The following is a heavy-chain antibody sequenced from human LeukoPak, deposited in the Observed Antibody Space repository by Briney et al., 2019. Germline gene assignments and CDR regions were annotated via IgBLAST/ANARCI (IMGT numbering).Heavy chain of an antibody. CDR2: IYHSGST. D-gene: IGHD6-13*01. CDR1: GGSISSSNW. J-gene: IGHJ4*02. Sequence: PSGTLSLTCAVSGGSISSSNWWSWVRQPPGKGLEWIGEIYHSGSTNYNPSLKSRVTISVDKSKNQFSLKLSSVTAADTAVYYCARKMVEGSGSSWYWPFDHWGQGTLVTVSS. CDR3: ARKMVEGSGSSWYWPFDH. V-gene: IGHV4-4*02.